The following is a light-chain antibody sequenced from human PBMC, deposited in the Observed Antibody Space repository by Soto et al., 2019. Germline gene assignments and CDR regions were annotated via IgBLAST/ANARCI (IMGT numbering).Light chain of an antibody. CDR3: QKYNSAPLT. CDR1: QSVSSR. V-gene: IGKV3D-15*01. Sequence: EIVMTQSPGTLSLSPGERATLSCRASQSVSSRLAWYQQKPGQAPRLLIYGASTRATSIPARFSGSGSGTDFTLTISSLQPEDVATYYCQKYNSAPLTFGGGTKVDIK. J-gene: IGKJ4*01. CDR2: GAS.